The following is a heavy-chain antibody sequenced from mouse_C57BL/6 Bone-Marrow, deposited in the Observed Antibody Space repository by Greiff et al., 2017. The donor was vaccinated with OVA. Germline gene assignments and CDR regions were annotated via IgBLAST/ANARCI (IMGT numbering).Heavy chain of an antibody. D-gene: IGHD3-2*02. Sequence: VQLKESGGGLVKPGGSLKLSCAASGFTFSDYGMHWVRQAPEKGLEWVAYISSGSSTIYYADTVKGRFTISRDNAKNTLFLQMTSLRSEDTAMYYWSRFPTAQGSMDYWGQGTSVTVSS. CDR1: GFTFSDYG. CDR2: ISSGSSTI. V-gene: IGHV5-17*01. CDR3: SRFPTAQGSMDY. J-gene: IGHJ4*01.